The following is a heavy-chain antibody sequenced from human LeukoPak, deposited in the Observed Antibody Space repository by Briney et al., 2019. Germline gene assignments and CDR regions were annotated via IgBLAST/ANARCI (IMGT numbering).Heavy chain of an antibody. Sequence: GGSLRLSCAASGFTFSSYEMNWVRQAPGKGLEWVSYISSSGSTIYYADSVKGRFTISRDNAKNSLYLQMNSLRAEDTAVYYCAREGQQLATWYYGMDVWGKGTTVTVPS. CDR1: GFTFSSYE. CDR3: AREGQQLATWYYGMDV. J-gene: IGHJ6*04. V-gene: IGHV3-48*03. CDR2: ISSSGSTI. D-gene: IGHD6-13*01.